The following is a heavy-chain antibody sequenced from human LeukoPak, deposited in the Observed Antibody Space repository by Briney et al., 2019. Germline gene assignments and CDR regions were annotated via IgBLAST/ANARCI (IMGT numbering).Heavy chain of an antibody. D-gene: IGHD2-2*01. V-gene: IGHV4-4*02. CDR3: ASRYRGKCSSTSCVDV. J-gene: IGHJ6*02. CDR2: IYHRSGTP. CDR1: GGSINSDDW. Sequence: SETLSLTCAVSGGSINSDDWWSWVRQSPGKGLEWIGAIYHRSGTPTYSPSFQGHVTISADKSISTAYLQWSSLKASDTAMYYCASRYRGKCSSTSCVDVWGQGTTVTVSS.